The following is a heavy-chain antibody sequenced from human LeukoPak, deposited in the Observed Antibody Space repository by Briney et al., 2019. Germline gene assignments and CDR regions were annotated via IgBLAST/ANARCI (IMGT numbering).Heavy chain of an antibody. J-gene: IGHJ4*02. D-gene: IGHD2-2*01. CDR3: ARMPAATLFDY. Sequence: ASVKVSCKASGGTFSSYAISWVRQAPGQGLEWMGRIIPILGIANYAQRFQGRVTITADKSTSTAYMGLSSLGSEDTAVYYCARMPAATLFDYWGQGTLVTVSS. V-gene: IGHV1-69*04. CDR2: IIPILGIA. CDR1: GGTFSSYA.